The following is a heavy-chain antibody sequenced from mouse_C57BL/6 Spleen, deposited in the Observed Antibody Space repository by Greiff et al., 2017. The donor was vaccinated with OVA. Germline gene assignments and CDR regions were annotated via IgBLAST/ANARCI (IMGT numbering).Heavy chain of an antibody. Sequence: EVMLVESGGGLVKPGGSLKLSCAASGFTFSSYAMSWVRQTPEKRLEWVATISDGGSYTYYPDNVKGRFTISRDNAKNNLYLQMSHLKSEDTAMYYCAREGDYYGSSPHWYFDVWGTGTTVTVSS. CDR1: GFTFSSYA. D-gene: IGHD1-1*01. V-gene: IGHV5-4*01. J-gene: IGHJ1*03. CDR2: ISDGGSYT. CDR3: AREGDYYGSSPHWYFDV.